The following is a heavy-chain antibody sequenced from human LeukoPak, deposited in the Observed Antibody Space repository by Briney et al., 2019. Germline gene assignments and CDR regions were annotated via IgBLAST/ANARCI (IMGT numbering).Heavy chain of an antibody. Sequence: SETLSLTCTVSGGSISSYYWSWIRQPPGKGLEWIGYIYYSGSTNYNPSLKSRVTISVDTSKNQFSLKLSSVTSADTAVYYCARQAAAELDPWGQRTLVTVSS. CDR1: GGSISSYY. J-gene: IGHJ5*02. CDR2: IYYSGST. CDR3: ARQAAAELDP. V-gene: IGHV4-59*08. D-gene: IGHD6-13*01.